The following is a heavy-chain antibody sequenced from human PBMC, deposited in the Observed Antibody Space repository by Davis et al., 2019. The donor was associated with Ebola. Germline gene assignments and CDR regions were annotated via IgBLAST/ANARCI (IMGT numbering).Heavy chain of an antibody. CDR1: GFTFSSYW. J-gene: IGHJ6*02. CDR2: INSDGSST. Sequence: HTGGSLRLSCAASGFTFSSYWMHWVRQAPGKGLVWVSRINSDGSSTSYADSVKGRFTISRDNAKNTLYLQMNSLRAEDTAVYYCARGEMATIYYYYGMDVWGQGTTVTVSS. D-gene: IGHD5-24*01. V-gene: IGHV3-74*01. CDR3: ARGEMATIYYYYGMDV.